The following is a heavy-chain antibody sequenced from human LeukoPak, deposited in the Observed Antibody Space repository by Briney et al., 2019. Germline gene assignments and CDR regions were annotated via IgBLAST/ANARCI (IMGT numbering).Heavy chain of an antibody. Sequence: GGSLRLSCAASGFTFSSYSMNWVRQAPGKGLEWVSSISISSSYIYYADSVKDRFTISRDNAKNSLYLQMNSLRAEVTVVYYCASQPGGSYYGVTLGVSSDYWGQGTLVTVSS. CDR1: GFTFSSYS. CDR3: ASQPGGSYYGVTLGVSSDY. V-gene: IGHV3-21*01. J-gene: IGHJ4*02. CDR2: ISISSSYI. D-gene: IGHD1-26*01.